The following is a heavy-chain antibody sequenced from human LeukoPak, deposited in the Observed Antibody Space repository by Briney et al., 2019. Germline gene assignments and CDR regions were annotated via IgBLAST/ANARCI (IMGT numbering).Heavy chain of an antibody. CDR2: IYSSGST. J-gene: IGHJ3*02. V-gene: IGHV4-4*07. Sequence: SETLSLTCTVSGDSINNYYWSWIRQPAGKGLEWIGRIYSSGSTNYNPSLKSRVAMSIGTSRNHFSLKLTSATAADTAIYYCARSFDTHAFDIWGQGTVVTVSS. CDR3: ARSFDTHAFDI. CDR1: GDSINNYY.